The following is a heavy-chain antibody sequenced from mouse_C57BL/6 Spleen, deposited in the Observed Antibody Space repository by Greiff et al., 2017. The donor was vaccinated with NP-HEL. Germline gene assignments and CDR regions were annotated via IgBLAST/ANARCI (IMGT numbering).Heavy chain of an antibody. CDR1: GFTFSSYA. Sequence: EVQVVESGEGLVKPGGSLKLSCAASGFTFSSYAMSWVRQTPEKRLEWVAYISSGGDYIYYADTVKGRFTISRDNARNTLYLQMSSLKSEDTAMYYCTRERRYYAMDYWGQGTSVTVSS. V-gene: IGHV5-9-1*02. CDR2: ISSGGDYI. J-gene: IGHJ4*01. CDR3: TRERRYYAMDY.